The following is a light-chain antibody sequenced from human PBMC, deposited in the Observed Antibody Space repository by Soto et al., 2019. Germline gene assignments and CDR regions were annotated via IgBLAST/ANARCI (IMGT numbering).Light chain of an antibody. CDR1: QSVSSSY. CDR3: QHYGSSFYT. J-gene: IGKJ3*01. CDR2: GAS. Sequence: EIVLTQSPGTLSLSPGERAVLSCRASQSVSSSYLAWYQQKPGQAPRLLIYGASSRATGIPDRFSGSGSGTDFTLTISRLEPEDFAVYYCQHYGSSFYTFGPGTKVDIK. V-gene: IGKV3-20*01.